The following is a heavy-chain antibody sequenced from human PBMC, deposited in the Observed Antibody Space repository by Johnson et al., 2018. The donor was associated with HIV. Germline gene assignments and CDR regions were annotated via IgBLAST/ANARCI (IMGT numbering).Heavy chain of an antibody. V-gene: IGHV3-30*02. CDR1: GFTFTSYG. CDR3: AKVNGDYKTDAFDI. J-gene: IGHJ3*02. Sequence: QVQLVESGGGVVQPGGSLRLSCAASGFTFTSYGMHWVRQAPGKGLEWVAFIRYDGSNQYYADSVKGRFTISRDNSKNTLYLQMNSLRAEDTAVYYCAKVNGDYKTDAFDIWGQGTMVTVSS. D-gene: IGHD4-17*01. CDR2: IRYDGSNQ.